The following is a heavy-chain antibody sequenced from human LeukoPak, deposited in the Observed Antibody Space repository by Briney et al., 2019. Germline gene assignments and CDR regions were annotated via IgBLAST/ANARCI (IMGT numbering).Heavy chain of an antibody. CDR2: IYTRGST. CDR3: ARGRYCSADICSGGDAFDI. V-gene: IGHV4-4*07. Sequence: PSETLSLTCTVSGGSINNYYWSWIRQPAGKGLEWIGRIYTRGSTNYNPSLKSRVTMSVDTSKNQFSLKLSSVTAADTAVYYCARGRYCSADICSGGDAFDIWGQRDNGLRLF. J-gene: IGHJ3*02. CDR1: GGSINNYY. D-gene: IGHD2-15*01.